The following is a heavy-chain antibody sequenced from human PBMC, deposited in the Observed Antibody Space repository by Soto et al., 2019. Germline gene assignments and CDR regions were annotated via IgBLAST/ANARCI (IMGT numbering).Heavy chain of an antibody. CDR2: INHSGST. J-gene: IGHJ4*02. CDR1: GGSFSGYY. Sequence: SETLSLTCTFSGGSFSGYYWSWIRQPPGKGLEWIGEINHSGSTNYNPSLKSRVTISLDTSKNQFSLRLTSVTAADTAVYYCARDKITGLFDYWGQGTLVTVSS. CDR3: ARDKITGLFDY. V-gene: IGHV4-34*01. D-gene: IGHD2-8*02.